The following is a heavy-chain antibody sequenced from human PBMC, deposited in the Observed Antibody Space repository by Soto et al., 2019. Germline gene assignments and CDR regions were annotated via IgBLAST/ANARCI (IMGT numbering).Heavy chain of an antibody. D-gene: IGHD3-10*01. Sequence: PGGSLRLSCAASGFTFSGYSMNWVRQAPGKGLEWVSFISSSSSYIYYADSVKGRFTISRDNAKNSVYLQMNSLRAEDTAVYFCAREFYGNTYGNGNWFDPWGQGTLVTVSS. CDR1: GFTFSGYS. J-gene: IGHJ5*02. CDR2: ISSSSSYI. V-gene: IGHV3-21*01. CDR3: AREFYGNTYGNGNWFDP.